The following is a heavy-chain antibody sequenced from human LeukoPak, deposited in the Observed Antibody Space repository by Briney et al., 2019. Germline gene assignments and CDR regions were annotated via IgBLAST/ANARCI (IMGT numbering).Heavy chain of an antibody. D-gene: IGHD3-16*01. V-gene: IGHV3-23*01. CDR1: GFTFSTFG. J-gene: IGHJ6*03. Sequence: GGSLRLSCAASGFTFSTFGMNWVRQAPGKGLEWVATVNDNGAATYYADSVKGRFTISRDNSYNTVSLQMNGLRDEDTGVYYCAKGLKTGVGPYMGYHYYMDVWGKGATVTVSS. CDR3: AKGLKTGVGPYMGYHYYMDV. CDR2: VNDNGAAT.